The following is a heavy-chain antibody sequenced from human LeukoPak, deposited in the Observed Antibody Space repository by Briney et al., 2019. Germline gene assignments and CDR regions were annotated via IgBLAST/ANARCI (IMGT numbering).Heavy chain of an antibody. V-gene: IGHV4-59*01. CDR3: ARESMGATTDY. Sequence: PSETLSLTCTVSGGSISSYYWSWIRQPPGKGLEWIGYIYYSGSTNYNPSLKSRVTISVDTSKNQFSLKLSSVTAADTAVYYCARESMGATTDYWGRGTLVTVSS. CDR2: IYYSGST. D-gene: IGHD1-26*01. CDR1: GGSISSYY. J-gene: IGHJ4*02.